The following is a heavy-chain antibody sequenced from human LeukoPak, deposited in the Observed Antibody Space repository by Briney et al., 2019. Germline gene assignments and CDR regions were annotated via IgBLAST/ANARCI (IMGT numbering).Heavy chain of an antibody. D-gene: IGHD6-13*01. CDR1: GGSFSGYY. J-gene: IGHJ4*02. V-gene: IGHV4-34*01. CDR2: INHSGST. CDR3: ARGAGAVRGSWHDY. Sequence: SETLSLTCAVYGGSFSGYYWSWIRQPPGKGLEWIGEINHSGSTNYNPSLKSRVTISVDTSKNQFSLKLSSVTAADTAVYYCARGAGAVRGSWHDYWGQGALVTVSS.